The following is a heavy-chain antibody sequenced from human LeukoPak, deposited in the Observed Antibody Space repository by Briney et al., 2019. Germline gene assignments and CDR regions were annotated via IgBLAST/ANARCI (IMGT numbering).Heavy chain of an antibody. V-gene: IGHV1-24*01. CDR2: FDPEDGET. CDR3: ATVTITFGGVIVNNWFDP. CDR1: GYTLTELS. D-gene: IGHD3-16*02. Sequence: ASVEVSCKVSGYTLTELSMHWVRQVPGKGLEWMGGFDPEDGETIYAQKFQGRVTMTEDTSTDTAYMELSSLRSEDTAVYYCATVTITFGGVIVNNWFDPWGQGTLVTVSS. J-gene: IGHJ5*02.